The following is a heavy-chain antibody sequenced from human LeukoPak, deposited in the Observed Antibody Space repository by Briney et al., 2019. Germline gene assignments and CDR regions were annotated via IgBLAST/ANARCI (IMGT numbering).Heavy chain of an antibody. Sequence: GGSLRLSCAASGVIFSNYWMHWVRQAPGKGLVWVSRINRDGSSTSYADFVKGRFTISRDNSENTLYLQMNSLRPEDTAVYYCAKSIAVAGLAGGRTFDYWGQGTLVTVSS. V-gene: IGHV3-74*01. CDR2: INRDGSST. J-gene: IGHJ4*02. CDR3: AKSIAVAGLAGGRTFDY. D-gene: IGHD6-19*01. CDR1: GVIFSNYW.